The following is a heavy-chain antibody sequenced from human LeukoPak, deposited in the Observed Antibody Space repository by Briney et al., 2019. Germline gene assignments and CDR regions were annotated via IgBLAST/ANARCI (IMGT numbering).Heavy chain of an antibody. D-gene: IGHD3-10*01. J-gene: IGHJ4*02. CDR2: IKSIADGGTT. CDR1: GFTFSNAW. CDR3: TTYGSGNAYS. V-gene: IGHV3-15*01. Sequence: GGSLRLSCAASGFTFSNAWMSWVRQAPGKGPEWVGRIKSIADGGTTDYAAPVKGRFTFSRDDSKNTLYLQMDSLKIEDTAVYYCTTYGSGNAYSWGQGTLVTVSS.